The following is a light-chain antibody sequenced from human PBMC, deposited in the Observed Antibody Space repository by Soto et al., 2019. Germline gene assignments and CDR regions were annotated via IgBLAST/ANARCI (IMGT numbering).Light chain of an antibody. CDR3: QQYDTSPPLYT. Sequence: EVVLTQSPGTLSLSPGERATLSCRASQTVDSTYLAWYQQKPGQAPRLLIYRASSMAAGVPDRFSGSGSGTDFTLTISKLDPEDFAVYYCQQYDTSPPLYTFGQGTKLEIK. CDR1: QTVDSTY. CDR2: RAS. V-gene: IGKV3-20*01. J-gene: IGKJ2*01.